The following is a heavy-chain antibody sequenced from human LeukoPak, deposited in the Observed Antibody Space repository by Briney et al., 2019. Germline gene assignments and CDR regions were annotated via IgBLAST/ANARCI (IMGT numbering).Heavy chain of an antibody. CDR1: GGSTSSYY. V-gene: IGHV4-59*08. CDR2: IYYSGST. J-gene: IGHJ3*02. CDR3: ATGGTDDAFDI. Sequence: SETLSLTCTVSGGSTSSYYWSWIRQPPGKGLEWVGYIYYSGSTNYNPPLKSRVTISVDTSKNQFSLKLSSVTAADTAVYYCATGGTDDAFDIWGQGTMVTVSS. D-gene: IGHD1-7*01.